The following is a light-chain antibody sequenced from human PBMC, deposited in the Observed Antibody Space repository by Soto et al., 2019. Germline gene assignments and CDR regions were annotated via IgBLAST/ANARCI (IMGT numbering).Light chain of an antibody. J-gene: IGKJ1*01. CDR3: QQYYSYPWT. CDR1: QSISSW. CDR2: KAS. Sequence: DIQTTQSPSTMSASVGDRVTITCRASQSISSWLAWYQQKPGKAPKLLMYKASSLKSGVPSRFSGSGSGTEFTLTISSLQPDDFATYYCQQYYSYPWTFGHGTKVEIK. V-gene: IGKV1-5*03.